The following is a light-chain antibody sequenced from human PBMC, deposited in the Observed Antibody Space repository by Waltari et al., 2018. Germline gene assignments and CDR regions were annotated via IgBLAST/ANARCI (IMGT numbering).Light chain of an antibody. CDR1: QSISRY. V-gene: IGKV3-20*01. Sequence: EIVLTQSPGTLSLSPGERATLSCRASQSISRYLAWYQQKPGQAPRLLIYIISRRATGIPDRFSGSGSGTDFTLTISRLEPEDFAVYYCQQYGSSPYTFGQGTKLE. CDR2: IIS. CDR3: QQYGSSPYT. J-gene: IGKJ2*01.